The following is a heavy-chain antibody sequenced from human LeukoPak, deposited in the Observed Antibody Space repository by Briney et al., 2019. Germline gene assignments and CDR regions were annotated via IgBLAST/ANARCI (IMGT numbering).Heavy chain of an antibody. CDR1: GFTFSDQY. V-gene: IGHV3-11*01. CDR3: AKALD. CDR2: ISRSGSHI. Sequence: GGSLRLSCAASGFTFSDQYMSWIRQAPGKGLEWVSFISRSGSHIDYADSVKGRFIISRDNAKSTLYLQMNSLRAEDTAVYYCAKALDWGRGTLVSVSS. J-gene: IGHJ4*02.